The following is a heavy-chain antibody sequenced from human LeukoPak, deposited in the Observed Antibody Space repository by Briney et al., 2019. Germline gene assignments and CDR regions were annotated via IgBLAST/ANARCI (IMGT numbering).Heavy chain of an antibody. Sequence: SVTLSLTCTVSGASFTTHYWSWIRQPPGKGLEWIGYISYIGSTNYSPSLKSRVTISIDTSKNEVSLKLTSATAADTAVYYCASDSISMNAFDAWGQGTLVTVSS. V-gene: IGHV4-59*11. CDR2: ISYIGST. D-gene: IGHD3-22*01. CDR1: GASFTTHY. J-gene: IGHJ3*01. CDR3: ASDSISMNAFDA.